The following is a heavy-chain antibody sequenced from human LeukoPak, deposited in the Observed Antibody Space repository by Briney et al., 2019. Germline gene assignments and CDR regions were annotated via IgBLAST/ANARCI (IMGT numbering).Heavy chain of an antibody. CDR2: ISSIGDST. CDR1: GFIFSSYA. V-gene: IGHV3-64*01. Sequence: GGSLRLSCAASGFIFSSYAMHWVRQAPGKGLEYVSAISSIGDSTYYANSVKGRFTISRDNSKNTLYLQMNSLRAEDTAVYYCAKVERGWGAFDIWGQGTMVTVSS. D-gene: IGHD1-1*01. J-gene: IGHJ3*02. CDR3: AKVERGWGAFDI.